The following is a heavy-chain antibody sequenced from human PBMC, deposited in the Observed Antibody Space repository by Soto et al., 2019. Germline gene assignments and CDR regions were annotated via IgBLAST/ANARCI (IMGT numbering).Heavy chain of an antibody. D-gene: IGHD2-2*01. CDR1: GGSISSDDYY. V-gene: IGHV4-30-4*01. CDR3: ARDPVPHHTCYGMDV. CDR2: IYHSGST. Sequence: QVQLQESGPGLVNPSQTLSLTCTVSGGSISSDDYYWSWVRQLPGKGLECIGYIYHSGSTYYNTLLKSRLTISVAASKYQFYLRLRAVTAADTAIYYCARDPVPHHTCYGMDVWGKGTTATVSS. J-gene: IGHJ6*04.